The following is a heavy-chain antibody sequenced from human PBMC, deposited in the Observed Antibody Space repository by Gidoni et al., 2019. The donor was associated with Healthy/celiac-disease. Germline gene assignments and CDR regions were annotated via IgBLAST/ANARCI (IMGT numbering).Heavy chain of an antibody. V-gene: IGHV3-21*01. CDR3: ARALTGDAFDI. CDR1: GFTFSSYS. J-gene: IGHJ3*02. Sequence: EVQLVESGGGLVKPGGSLRLSCAASGFTFSSYSMSWVRQAPGKGLEGVSSISISSIYIYYADSVKGRFTNSRNNAKNSLYLQMNSLRAEETDVYYCARALTGDAFDIWGQGTMVTVSS. D-gene: IGHD7-27*01. CDR2: ISISSIYI.